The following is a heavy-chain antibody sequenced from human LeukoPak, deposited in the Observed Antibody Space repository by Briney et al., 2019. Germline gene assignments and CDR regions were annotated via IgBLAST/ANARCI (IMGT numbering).Heavy chain of an antibody. J-gene: IGHJ6*03. V-gene: IGHV3-21*06. D-gene: IGHD2-2*01. Sequence: GGSLRLSCAASGYTFSDYSMHWVRQAPGKGLEWVSFISSGSSYINYAESVKGRFTTSRDNAKNTLYLQMNSLRAEDTAVYYCAGTQPADVWGKGTMVTVSS. CDR3: AGTQPADV. CDR1: GYTFSDYS. CDR2: ISSGSSYI.